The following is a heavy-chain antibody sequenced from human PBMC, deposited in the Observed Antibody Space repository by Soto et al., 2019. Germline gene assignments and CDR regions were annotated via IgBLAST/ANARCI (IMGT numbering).Heavy chain of an antibody. CDR3: ATLGLDYGGYRL. J-gene: IGHJ4*02. Sequence: QVQLVQSGAEVKKPGASVKVSCKVSGYFLNELAIHWVRQAPGKGFEWMGGFDPEDDKTIYAQRFQGRVTMTEDTSTDTAYMELSSLRSEDTAVYSCATLGLDYGGYRLWGQGFLVTVSS. CDR2: FDPEDDKT. V-gene: IGHV1-24*01. CDR1: GYFLNELA. D-gene: IGHD4-17*01.